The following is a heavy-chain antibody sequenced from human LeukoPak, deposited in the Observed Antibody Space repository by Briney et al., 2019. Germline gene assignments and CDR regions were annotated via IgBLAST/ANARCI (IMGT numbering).Heavy chain of an antibody. D-gene: IGHD3-22*01. Sequence: GGSLRLSCAASGFTFSSYAMSWVRQAPGKGLEWVSAISGSGGSTYYADSVKGRFTISRDNSKNTLYLQMNSLRAEDTAVYYCAKDFSTSGYYPTKTKVRDLNYWGQGTLVTVSS. CDR3: AKDFSTSGYYPTKTKVRDLNY. J-gene: IGHJ4*02. V-gene: IGHV3-23*01. CDR2: ISGSGGST. CDR1: GFTFSSYA.